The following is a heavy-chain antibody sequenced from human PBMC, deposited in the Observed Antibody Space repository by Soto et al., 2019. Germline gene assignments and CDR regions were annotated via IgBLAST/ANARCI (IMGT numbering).Heavy chain of an antibody. Sequence: GGSLRLSCAASGFTFSSYSMNWVRQAPGKGLEWVSSISSSSSYIYYADSGKGRLTIYRNNAKNSLYLQMNSLRAEETAVSYCAREAGYCSGGSCYSDYYWGQGTLVTVSS. CDR3: AREAGYCSGGSCYSDYY. CDR2: ISSSSSYI. D-gene: IGHD2-15*01. J-gene: IGHJ4*02. V-gene: IGHV3-21*01. CDR1: GFTFSSYS.